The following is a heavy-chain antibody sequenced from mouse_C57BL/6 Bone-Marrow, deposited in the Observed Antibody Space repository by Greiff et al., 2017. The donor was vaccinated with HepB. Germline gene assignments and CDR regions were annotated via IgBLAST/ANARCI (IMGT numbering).Heavy chain of an antibody. CDR2: LDPADVVP. D-gene: IGHD1-1*01. Sequence: EVQLQQSGAELVRPGASVKLSCTASGFNIKDSYMHWVKPRPEPGLAWLGRLDPADVVPEYAPKFQGKATMTADPSSNPASLQLSSLTSADTAVYYCTNGSSYLYYAMDYWGQGTSVTVSS. V-gene: IGHV14-1*01. CDR1: GFNIKDSY. CDR3: TNGSSYLYYAMDY. J-gene: IGHJ4*01.